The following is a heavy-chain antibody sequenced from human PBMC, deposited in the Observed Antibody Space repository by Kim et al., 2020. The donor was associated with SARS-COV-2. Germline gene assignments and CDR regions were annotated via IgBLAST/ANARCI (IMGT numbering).Heavy chain of an antibody. Sequence: SETLSLTCTVSGGSISSYYWSWIRQPPGKGLEWIGYIYYSGSTNYNPSLKSRVTISVDTSKNQFSLKLSSVTAADTAVYYCARDSHEKYCSGGSCAYYYYYGMDVWGQGTTVTVSS. V-gene: IGHV4-59*01. CDR1: GGSISSYY. CDR3: ARDSHEKYCSGGSCAYYYYYGMDV. J-gene: IGHJ6*02. D-gene: IGHD2-15*01. CDR2: IYYSGST.